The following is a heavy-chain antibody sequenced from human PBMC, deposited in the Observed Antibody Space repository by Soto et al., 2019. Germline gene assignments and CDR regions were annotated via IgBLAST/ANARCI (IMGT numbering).Heavy chain of an antibody. CDR3: ARHKTTMLTVVSAFDP. D-gene: IGHD3-22*01. V-gene: IGHV4-59*04. J-gene: IGHJ5*02. Sequence: SETLSLTCTVSGGSISSYYWSWIRQPPGKGLEWIGYIYYSGSTFYNPALKSRVTFSVDTSKNHFSLKLSSVTAADTAVYYCARHKTTMLTVVSAFDPWGQGTRVTVSS. CDR1: GGSISSYY. CDR2: IYYSGST.